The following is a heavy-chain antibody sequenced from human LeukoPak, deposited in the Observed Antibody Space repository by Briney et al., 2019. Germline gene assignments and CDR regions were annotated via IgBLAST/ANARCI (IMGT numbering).Heavy chain of an antibody. CDR2: INHSGST. D-gene: IGHD6-13*01. Sequence: PSETLSRTCAVYGGSFSGYYWSWIRQPPGKGLEWIGEINHSGSTNYNPSLKSRVTISVDTSENQFSLKLSSVTAADTAVYYCAREVKQQLVSFLCAFDIWGQGTMVTVSS. V-gene: IGHV4-34*01. J-gene: IGHJ3*02. CDR3: AREVKQQLVSFLCAFDI. CDR1: GGSFSGYY.